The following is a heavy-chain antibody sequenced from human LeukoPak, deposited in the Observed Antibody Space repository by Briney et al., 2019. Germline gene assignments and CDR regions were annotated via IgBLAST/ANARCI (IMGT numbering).Heavy chain of an antibody. J-gene: IGHJ4*02. CDR1: GYTFTGYY. V-gene: IGHV1-2*02. Sequence: GASVKVSCKASGYTFTGYYMHWVRQAPGQGLEWMGWINPNSGGTNYAQKFQGRVTMTRDTSISTAYMELSRLRSDDTAVYYCARAAARYCTTGVCYTYGAPYFDYWGQGTLVTVSS. D-gene: IGHD2-8*01. CDR2: INPNSGGT. CDR3: ARAAARYCTTGVCYTYGAPYFDY.